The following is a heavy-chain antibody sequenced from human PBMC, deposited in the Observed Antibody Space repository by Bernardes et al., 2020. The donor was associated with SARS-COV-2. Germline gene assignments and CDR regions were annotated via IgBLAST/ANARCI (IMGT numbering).Heavy chain of an antibody. CDR3: VRMDSGSHSAWFDP. CDR2: IYYSGSA. D-gene: IGHD1-26*01. Sequence: SETLSLTCDVSGSSINSPNWWAWIRQTPEKGLEWIGYIYYSGSAYYNPSLKSRVTMSVDTSKNQFSMKLYFVTAVDTAMYYCVRMDSGSHSAWFDPWGQGTLVTVSS. CDR1: GSSINSPNW. J-gene: IGHJ5*02. V-gene: IGHV4-28*01.